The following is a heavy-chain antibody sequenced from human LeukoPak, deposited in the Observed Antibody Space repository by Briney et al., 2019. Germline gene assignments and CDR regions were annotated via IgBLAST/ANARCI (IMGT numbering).Heavy chain of an antibody. J-gene: IGHJ6*03. CDR2: VHLSGST. V-gene: IGHV4-38-2*01. CDR1: GYSISSGYY. CDR3: ARLGFGDLLSHYYYYMDV. Sequence: ASETLSLTCAVSGYSISSGYYWAWIRQSPGKGLEYIGYVHLSGSTRYDPSLASRVTLSTDTSKNQFSLKLSSVTAADTAIYYCARLGFGDLLSHYYYYMDVWGKGTTVTVSS. D-gene: IGHD3-10*01.